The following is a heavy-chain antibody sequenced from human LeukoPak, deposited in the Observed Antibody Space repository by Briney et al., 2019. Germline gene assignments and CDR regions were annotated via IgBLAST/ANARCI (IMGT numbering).Heavy chain of an antibody. V-gene: IGHV1-18*04. J-gene: IGHJ5*02. D-gene: IGHD3-10*01. CDR3: ARGSDYYGSGSYKSWFDP. CDR2: ISAYNGNT. Sequence: ASVKVSCKASGYTFTSYGISWVRQAPGQGLEWMGWISAYNGNTNYAQKFQGRVTMTTDTSTSTAYMELRSLRSDDTAVYYCARGSDYYGSGSYKSWFDPWGQGTLVTVSS. CDR1: GYTFTSYG.